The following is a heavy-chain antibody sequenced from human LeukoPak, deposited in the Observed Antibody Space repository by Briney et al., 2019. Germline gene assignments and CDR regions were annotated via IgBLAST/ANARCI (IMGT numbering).Heavy chain of an antibody. CDR3: ARDIKVGSFYYYYMDV. CDR1: GFTFSSYA. J-gene: IGHJ6*03. Sequence: PGGSLRLSCAASGFTFSSYAMHWVRQAPGKGLEYVSAISSNGGSSYYANSVKGRFTISRDNSKNTLYLQMGSLRAEDMAVYYCARDIKVGSFYYYYMDVWGKGTTVTISS. D-gene: IGHD3-10*01. CDR2: ISSNGGSS. V-gene: IGHV3-64*01.